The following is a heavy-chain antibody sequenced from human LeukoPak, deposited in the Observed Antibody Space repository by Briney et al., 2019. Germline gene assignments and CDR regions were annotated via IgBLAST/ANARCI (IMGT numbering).Heavy chain of an antibody. CDR3: GGGCSSTSCYPHGFDY. J-gene: IGHJ4*02. V-gene: IGHV3-23*01. CDR2: ISGSGGST. D-gene: IGHD2-2*01. CDR1: GFTFSSYA. Sequence: DPGGSLRLSCAASGFTFSSYAMSWVRQAPGKGLEWVSAISGSGGSTYYAASVKGRFTISRDNSKNTLYLQMNSLRAEDTAVYYCGGGCSSTSCYPHGFDYWGQGTLVTVSS.